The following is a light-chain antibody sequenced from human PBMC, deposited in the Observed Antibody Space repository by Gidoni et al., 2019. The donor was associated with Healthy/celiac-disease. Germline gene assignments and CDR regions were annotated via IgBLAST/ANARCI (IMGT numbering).Light chain of an antibody. Sequence: VLTQSPATLSLSPGERATLSCRASQSVRIYLPWYQQKPGQAPRLLLYDASNRATAIPARFSGSGSGTDFNLTISSLEPEDFAVYYCQQRSNWPPIFTFGPGTKVDIK. CDR2: DAS. CDR1: QSVRIY. V-gene: IGKV3-11*01. J-gene: IGKJ3*01. CDR3: QQRSNWPPIFT.